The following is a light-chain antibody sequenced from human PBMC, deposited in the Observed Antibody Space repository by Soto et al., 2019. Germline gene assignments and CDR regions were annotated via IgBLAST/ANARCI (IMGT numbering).Light chain of an antibody. CDR2: GAS. CDR3: HQYGYSPRT. J-gene: IGKJ2*01. Sequence: EIVLTQSPGTLSLSPGERATLSCRDSQSISSSYLAWYQQKPGQAPRLLISGASSRATGIPDRFSGGGSGTDFTLTISRLEPEDFALYYCHQYGYSPRTFGQGTKLEIK. CDR1: QSISSSY. V-gene: IGKV3-20*01.